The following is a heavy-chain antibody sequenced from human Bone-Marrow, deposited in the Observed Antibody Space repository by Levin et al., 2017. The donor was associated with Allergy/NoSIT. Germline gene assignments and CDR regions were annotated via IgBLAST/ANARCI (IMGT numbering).Heavy chain of an antibody. J-gene: IGHJ5*02. CDR2: INHSGST. CDR1: GGSFSGYY. CDR3: ARGARYSNYVVWFDP. D-gene: IGHD4-11*01. V-gene: IGHV4-34*01. Sequence: SETLSLTCAVYGGSFSGYYWSWIRQPPGKGLEWIGEINHSGSTNYNPSLKSRVTISVDTSKNQFSLKLSSVTAADTAVYYCARGARYSNYVVWFDPWGQGTLVTVSS.